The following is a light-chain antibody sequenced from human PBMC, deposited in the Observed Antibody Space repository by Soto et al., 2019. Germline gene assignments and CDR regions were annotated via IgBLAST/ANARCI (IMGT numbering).Light chain of an antibody. CDR3: QQRSNWPRT. CDR1: QSVSSY. Sequence: EIVLTQSPATLSLSPGERATLSCRASQSVSSYLAWYQQKPGQAPRLLISDASHRATGITARFSGSGSATDFTLTISSLEPEDFAVYYCQQRSNWPRTFGGGTKVEIK. CDR2: DAS. J-gene: IGKJ4*01. V-gene: IGKV3-11*01.